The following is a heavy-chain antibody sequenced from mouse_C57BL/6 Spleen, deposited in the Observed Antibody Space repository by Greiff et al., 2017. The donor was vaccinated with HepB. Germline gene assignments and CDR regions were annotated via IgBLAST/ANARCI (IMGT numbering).Heavy chain of an antibody. J-gene: IGHJ2*01. Sequence: VQGVESGPELVKPGASVKISCKASGYAFSSSWMNWVKQRPGKGLEWIGRIYPGDGDTNYNGKFKGKATLTADKSSSTAYMQLSSLTSEDSAVYFCARRGSSGPLDYWGQGTTLTVSS. CDR1: GYAFSSSW. CDR3: ARRGSSGPLDY. V-gene: IGHV1-82*01. D-gene: IGHD3-2*02. CDR2: IYPGDGDT.